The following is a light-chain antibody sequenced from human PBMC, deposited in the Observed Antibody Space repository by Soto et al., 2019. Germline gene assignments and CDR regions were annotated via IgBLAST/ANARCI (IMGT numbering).Light chain of an antibody. CDR2: GAS. J-gene: IGKJ5*01. Sequence: EVVVKVCPTTPSLSTGERATLSCRASHHVDSNYLAGYQQKPGQASRIIILGASGSATGIPDRCSSSGTRTDFTLTISSLEADEFTAYYCHQRRKRPQIPFGRGTR. CDR3: HQRRKRPQIP. CDR1: HHVDSNY. V-gene: IGKV3D-20*02.